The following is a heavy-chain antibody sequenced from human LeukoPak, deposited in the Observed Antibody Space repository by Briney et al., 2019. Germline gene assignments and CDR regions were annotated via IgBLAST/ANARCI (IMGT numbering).Heavy chain of an antibody. V-gene: IGHV3-30*02. CDR3: AKALLAAAGDYYYMDV. D-gene: IGHD6-13*01. CDR2: IRYDGSNK. Sequence: GGSLRLSCAASGFTFSSYAMHWVRQAPGKGLEWVAFIRYDGSNKYYADSVKGRFTISRDNSKNTLYLQMNSLRAEDTAVYYCAKALLAAAGDYYYMDVWGKGTTVTISS. CDR1: GFTFSSYA. J-gene: IGHJ6*03.